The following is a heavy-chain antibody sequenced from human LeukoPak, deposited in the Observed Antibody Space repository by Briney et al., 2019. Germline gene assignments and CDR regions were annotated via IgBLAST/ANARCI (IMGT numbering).Heavy chain of an antibody. D-gene: IGHD6-6*01. CDR2: MYHSGTT. J-gene: IGHJ4*02. CDR3: ARRKYTSSSAFDY. V-gene: IGHV4-38-2*02. CDR1: GYSITDGHY. Sequence: SETLSLTCTVSGYSITDGHYWGWIRQTPGKGLEWIASMYHSGTTYYNFSLKSRVTVSVDTSKDQFSLRLNSVTAADTAIYYCARRKYTSSSAFDYWGQGTLVTVSP.